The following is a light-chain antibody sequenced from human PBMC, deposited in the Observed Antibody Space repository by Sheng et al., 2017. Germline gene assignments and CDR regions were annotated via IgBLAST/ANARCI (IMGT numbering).Light chain of an antibody. J-gene: IGKJ1*01. CDR1: QSISKY. V-gene: IGKV3-11*01. Sequence: EVVLTQSPATLSLSPGERATLSCRASQSISKYLAWYQHKPGQAPRLLISDASNRATGIPARFSGSGSGTDFTLTISSLEPEDFAVYYCQQRSNWPRTFGQGTKVEIK. CDR2: DAS. CDR3: QQRSNWPRT.